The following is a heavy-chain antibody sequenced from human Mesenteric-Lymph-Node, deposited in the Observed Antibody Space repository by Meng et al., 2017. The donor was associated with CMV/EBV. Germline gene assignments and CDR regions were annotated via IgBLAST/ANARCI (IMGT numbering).Heavy chain of an antibody. Sequence: GESLKISCEASGFAFSSYEMNWVRQAPGKGLEWVSHISSGGTTIYYADSVRGRFTISRDNAKNSLYLQMSSLRAEDTGVYYCARDWRIFGVWGQGTTVTVSS. CDR2: ISSGGTTI. CDR3: ARDWRIFGV. V-gene: IGHV3-48*03. D-gene: IGHD2-15*01. J-gene: IGHJ6*02. CDR1: GFAFSSYE.